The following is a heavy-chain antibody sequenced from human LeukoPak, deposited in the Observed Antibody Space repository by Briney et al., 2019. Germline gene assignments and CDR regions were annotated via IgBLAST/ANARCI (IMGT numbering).Heavy chain of an antibody. CDR3: ARETSQKGAHYMDV. J-gene: IGHJ6*03. Sequence: PETLSLTCTVSGGSISSSSYYWGWIRQPPGKGLEWIGSIYYSGSTYYNPSLKSRVTISVDTSKNQFSLKLSSVTAADTAVYYCARETSQKGAHYMDVWGKGTTITISS. CDR1: GGSISSSSYY. CDR2: IYYSGST. V-gene: IGHV4-39*07. D-gene: IGHD3-16*01.